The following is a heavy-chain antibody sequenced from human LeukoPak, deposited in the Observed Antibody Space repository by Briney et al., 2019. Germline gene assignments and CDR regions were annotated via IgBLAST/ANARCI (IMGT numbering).Heavy chain of an antibody. J-gene: IGHJ6*03. CDR2: IYTSGST. Sequence: SETLSLTCTVSGGSISSGSYYCSWVRQPAGKGPEWIVCIYTSGSTNYNPSRKSRVTISVDTSKNQFSLKLSSVTDADTAVYYCARLTEYCSGGSCYPDYYYYYMDVWGKGTTVTVSS. CDR1: GGSISSGSYY. D-gene: IGHD2-15*01. V-gene: IGHV4-61*02. CDR3: ARLTEYCSGGSCYPDYYYYYMDV.